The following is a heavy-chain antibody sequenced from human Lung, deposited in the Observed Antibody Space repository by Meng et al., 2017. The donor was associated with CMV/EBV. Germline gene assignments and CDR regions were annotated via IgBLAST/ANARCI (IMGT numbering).Heavy chain of an antibody. CDR3: AHGGGDC. Sequence: QVRVVESGGGVVQPGRSLRLSCAASGFTFSSYAMHWVRQAPGKGLEWVAVISYDGSNKYYADSVKGRFTISRDNSKNTLYLQMNSLRAEDTAVYYCAHGGGDCWGQGTLVTVSS. V-gene: IGHV3-30-3*01. CDR2: ISYDGSNK. D-gene: IGHD2-15*01. CDR1: GFTFSSYA. J-gene: IGHJ4*02.